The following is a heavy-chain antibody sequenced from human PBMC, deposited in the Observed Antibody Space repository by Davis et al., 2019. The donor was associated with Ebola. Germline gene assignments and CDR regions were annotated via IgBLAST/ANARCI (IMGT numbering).Heavy chain of an antibody. CDR2: INAGNGNT. Sequence: ASVKVSCKASGGTFSSYAISWVRQAPGQGLEWMGWINAGNGNTKYSQKFQGRVTITRDTSASTAYMELSSLRSEDTAVYYCARNNMVRGVKFDYWGQGTLVTVSS. D-gene: IGHD3-10*01. V-gene: IGHV1-3*01. J-gene: IGHJ4*02. CDR1: GGTFSSYA. CDR3: ARNNMVRGVKFDY.